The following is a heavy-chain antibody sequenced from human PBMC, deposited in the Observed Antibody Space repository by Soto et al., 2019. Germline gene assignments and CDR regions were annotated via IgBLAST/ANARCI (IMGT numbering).Heavy chain of an antibody. V-gene: IGHV3-74*01. J-gene: IGHJ5*02. CDR3: SRRRHHSSCSYPFDP. CDR1: GFTFSNYW. Sequence: EVQLVESGGGLVQPGGSLRLSCAASGFTFSNYWMHWVRQAPGKGLVWVSRIKNDGSGTSYADSVKGRFTISRDNAKNTLYLQVNSLIADDTAVYYCSRRRHHSSCSYPFDPWGQGTLVTVSS. D-gene: IGHD6-19*01. CDR2: IKNDGSGT.